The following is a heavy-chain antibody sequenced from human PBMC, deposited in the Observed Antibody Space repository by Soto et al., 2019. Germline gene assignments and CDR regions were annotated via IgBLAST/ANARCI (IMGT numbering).Heavy chain of an antibody. Sequence: ASVKVSFKASGYTFTSYAMHWVRQAPGQRLEWMGWINAGNGNTKYSQKFQGRVTVTRDTSASTAYMELSSLRSEDTAVYYCARDQSYYDFWSGYYAYYYYGMDVWGQGTTVTVSS. V-gene: IGHV1-3*01. CDR1: GYTFTSYA. J-gene: IGHJ6*02. CDR2: INAGNGNT. CDR3: ARDQSYYDFWSGYYAYYYYGMDV. D-gene: IGHD3-3*01.